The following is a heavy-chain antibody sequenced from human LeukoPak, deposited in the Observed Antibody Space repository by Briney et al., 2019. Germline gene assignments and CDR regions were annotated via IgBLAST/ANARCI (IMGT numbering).Heavy chain of an antibody. Sequence: PSETLSLTCAVYGGSFSGYYWSWIRQPPGKGLEWIGEINHSGSTNYNPSLKSRVTISVDTSKNQFSPKLSSVTAADTAVYYCARDYGDSKSGLDWGQGTLVTVSS. D-gene: IGHD4-17*01. CDR1: GGSFSGYY. CDR2: INHSGST. V-gene: IGHV4-34*01. CDR3: ARDYGDSKSGLD. J-gene: IGHJ4*02.